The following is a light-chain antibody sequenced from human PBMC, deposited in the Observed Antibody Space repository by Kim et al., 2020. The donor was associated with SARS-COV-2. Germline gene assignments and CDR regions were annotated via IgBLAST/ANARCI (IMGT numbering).Light chain of an antibody. Sequence: QSVLTQPPSASGTPGQRVTISCSGSSSNIGKNTVNWYQHLPGTAPKLLIYSNNQRPSGVPDRFSGSKSGTSASLAISGLQSEDEADYYCAAWDDSLKGVFGGGTQLTV. CDR3: AAWDDSLKGV. CDR2: SNN. CDR1: SSNIGKNT. V-gene: IGLV1-44*01. J-gene: IGLJ3*02.